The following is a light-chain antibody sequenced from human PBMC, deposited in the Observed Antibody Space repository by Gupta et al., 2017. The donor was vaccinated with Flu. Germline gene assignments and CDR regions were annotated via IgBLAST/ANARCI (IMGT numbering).Light chain of an antibody. Sequence: DIQMTQFPSTLSAYVGDRVTITCRASQSLTSWLAWYQQKPGKAPKLLIYKASNLESGVPSRFSGSGSGTEFTLTISSLQPDDFATYYCQQDDSYSITFGRGTKVEIK. CDR2: KAS. J-gene: IGKJ4*01. CDR1: QSLTSW. CDR3: QQDDSYSIT. V-gene: IGKV1-5*03.